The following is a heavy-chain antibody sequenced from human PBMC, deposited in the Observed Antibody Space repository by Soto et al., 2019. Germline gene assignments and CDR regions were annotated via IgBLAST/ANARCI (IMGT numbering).Heavy chain of an antibody. J-gene: IGHJ5*02. V-gene: IGHV4-59*01. D-gene: IGHD3-3*01. CDR2: FYYSGST. CDR3: ARGVNTSGYYVLRGVWFDP. Sequence: QVQLQESGPGLVKPSETLSLTCTVSGGSISSYYWSWIRQPPGKGLEWIGYFYYSGSTNYNPSLKSRVTISVDTSKNQFSLKLSSVTAADTAVYYCARGVNTSGYYVLRGVWFDPWGQGTLVTVSS. CDR1: GGSISSYY.